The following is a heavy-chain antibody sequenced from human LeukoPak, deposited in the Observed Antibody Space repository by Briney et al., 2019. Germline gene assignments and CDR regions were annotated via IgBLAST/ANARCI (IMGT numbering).Heavy chain of an antibody. V-gene: IGHV4-34*01. Sequence: SETLSLTCAVYGGSFSGYYWSWIRQPPGKGLEWIGEINHSGSTNYNPSLKSRVTISVDTSKNQFSLKLSSVTAADTAVYYCTSTYYDFWSGLYYGMDVWGQGTTVTVSS. J-gene: IGHJ6*02. CDR1: GGSFSGYY. CDR3: TSTYYDFWSGLYYGMDV. CDR2: INHSGST. D-gene: IGHD3-3*01.